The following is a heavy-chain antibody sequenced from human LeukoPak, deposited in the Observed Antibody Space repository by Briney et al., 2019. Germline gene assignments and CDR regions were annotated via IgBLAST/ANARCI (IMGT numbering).Heavy chain of an antibody. V-gene: IGHV3-43*01. J-gene: IGHJ4*02. CDR2: AGWAGGTT. CDR3: AKELDTMFFDY. Sequence: GGSLRLSCATSGFNFDRYTIHWVRQAPGKGLEWVSLAGWAGGTTFYSDSVRGRFTISRDSGRKSVYLQMNSLTTDDTAFYFCAKELDTMFFDYWGQGALVTVSS. D-gene: IGHD3-10*02. CDR1: GFNFDRYT.